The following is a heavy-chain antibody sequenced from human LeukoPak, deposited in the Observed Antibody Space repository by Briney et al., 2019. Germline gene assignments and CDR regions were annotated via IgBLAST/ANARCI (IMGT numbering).Heavy chain of an antibody. CDR2: ISTDGTNT. D-gene: IGHD2-21*02. V-gene: IGHV3-74*03. CDR3: AITVDCRATTDCYSYFHH. J-gene: IGHJ1*01. Sequence: GGSLRLSCAASGFTFSSYWMHWVRQAPGKGLVWVSRISTDGTNTEYADSVKGRFTISRDNAKDTLYLQVNSLRAEDTAVYYCAITVDCRATTDCYSYFHHWGQGTLVTVSS. CDR1: GFTFSSYW.